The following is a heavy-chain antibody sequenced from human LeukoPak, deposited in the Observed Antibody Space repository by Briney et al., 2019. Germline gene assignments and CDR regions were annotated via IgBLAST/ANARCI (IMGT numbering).Heavy chain of an antibody. CDR1: GGSFSGYY. Sequence: SETLSLTCAVYGGSFSGYYWSWIRQPPGKGLEWIGEINHSGSTNYNPSLKSRVTISVDTSKNQFSLKLSSVTAADTAVYYCARGSWELPHSDYWGQGTLVTVSS. CDR2: INHSGST. CDR3: ARGSWELPHSDY. J-gene: IGHJ4*02. D-gene: IGHD1-26*01. V-gene: IGHV4-34*01.